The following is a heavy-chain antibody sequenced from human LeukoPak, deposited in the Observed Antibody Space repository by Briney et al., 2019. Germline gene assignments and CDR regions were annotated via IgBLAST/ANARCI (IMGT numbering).Heavy chain of an antibody. Sequence: SETLSLTCTVSGGSISSYYWSWIRQPPGKGLEWIGYIYYSGSTNYNPSLKSRVTISVDTSKNQFSLKLSSVTAADTAVYYCARTRPSSWHQYYYYYYGMDVWGQGTTDTVSS. D-gene: IGHD6-13*01. J-gene: IGHJ6*02. CDR2: IYYSGST. V-gene: IGHV4-59*12. CDR3: ARTRPSSWHQYYYYYYGMDV. CDR1: GGSISSYY.